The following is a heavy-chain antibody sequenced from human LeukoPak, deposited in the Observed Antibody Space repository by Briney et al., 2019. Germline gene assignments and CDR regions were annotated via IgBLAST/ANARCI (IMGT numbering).Heavy chain of an antibody. CDR3: ARYCGAASCYSGFDY. Sequence: GGSLRLSCAASGFTFSSYAMSWVRQAPGKGLEWVSLIRGSGDRTYYADSVKGRFTISRDNSKNTLYLQMNSLGGEDTALYYCARYCGAASCYSGFDYWGQGTLVTVAS. CDR1: GFTFSSYA. V-gene: IGHV3-23*01. D-gene: IGHD2-15*01. CDR2: IRGSGDRT. J-gene: IGHJ4*02.